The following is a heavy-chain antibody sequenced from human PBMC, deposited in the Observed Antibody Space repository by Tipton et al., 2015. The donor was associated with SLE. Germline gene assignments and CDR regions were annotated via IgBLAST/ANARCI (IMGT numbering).Heavy chain of an antibody. CDR1: GGSIGSSSYY. CDR3: ARLGQWLIQGYFDL. CDR2: IYYSGST. V-gene: IGHV4-39*01. D-gene: IGHD6-19*01. Sequence: TLSLTCTVSGGSIGSSSYYWGWIRQPPGKGLEWIGSIYYSGSTYYNPSLKSRVSISEDTSKNHFSLKLSSVTAADTAVYYCARLGQWLIQGYFDLWGRGTLVTVSS. J-gene: IGHJ2*01.